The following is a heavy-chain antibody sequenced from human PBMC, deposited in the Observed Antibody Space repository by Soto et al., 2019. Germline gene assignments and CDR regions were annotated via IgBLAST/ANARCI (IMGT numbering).Heavy chain of an antibody. J-gene: IGHJ6*02. Sequence: QVTLKESGPVLVKPTETLTLTCTVSGFSLSNARMGVSWIRQPPGKALEWLAHIFSNDEKSYSTSLNNRLTVSKYTSKSQVVLTMTNMDPVDTATYYCARTTPAMYYGMDVWGQGTTVTVSS. CDR2: IFSNDEK. D-gene: IGHD2-2*01. CDR3: ARTTPAMYYGMDV. V-gene: IGHV2-26*01. CDR1: GFSLSNARMG.